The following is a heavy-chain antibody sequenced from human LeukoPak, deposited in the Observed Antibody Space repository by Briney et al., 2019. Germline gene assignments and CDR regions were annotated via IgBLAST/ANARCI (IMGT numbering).Heavy chain of an antibody. CDR3: ARGGVYDYVWGSYRQPDF. V-gene: IGHV1-2*06. CDR2: INPNSGGT. CDR1: GYTFTGYY. J-gene: IGHJ4*02. Sequence: ASVKVSCKASGYTFTGYYMHWVRQAPGQGLEWMGRINPNSGGTNYAQKFQGRVTMTRDTSISTAYMELSRLRSDDTAVYHCARGGVYDYVWGSYRQPDFWGKGTLVTVSS. D-gene: IGHD3-16*02.